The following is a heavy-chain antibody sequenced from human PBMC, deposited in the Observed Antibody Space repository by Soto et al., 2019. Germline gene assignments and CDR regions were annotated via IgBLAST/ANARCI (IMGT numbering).Heavy chain of an antibody. D-gene: IGHD3-3*01. Sequence: SETLSLICTVSGGSISSYYWSWIRQPPGKGLEWIGYIYYSGSTNYNPSLKSRVTISVDTSKNQFSLKLSSVTAADTAVYYCARDTRGDFWSGYPVWGQGTTVTVSS. CDR2: IYYSGST. CDR1: GGSISSYY. CDR3: ARDTRGDFWSGYPV. J-gene: IGHJ6*02. V-gene: IGHV4-59*01.